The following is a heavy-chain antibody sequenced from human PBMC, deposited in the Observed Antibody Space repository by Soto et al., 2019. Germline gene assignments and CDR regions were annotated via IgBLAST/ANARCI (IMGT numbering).Heavy chain of an antibody. V-gene: IGHV3-30-3*01. CDR3: ARSRLTYYYCTYPAGYFDY. Sequence: QVQLVESGGGVVQSGRSLRLSCAASGFTFIIYAMHWVRQAPGKGLEWVAVISYDGSNKYYADSVKGRFTISRDNSKNPLYLKMDSLGAEDTAVYYCARSRLTYYYCTYPAGYFDYWGQGTLVTVSS. D-gene: IGHD3-22*01. CDR2: ISYDGSNK. CDR1: GFTFIIYA. J-gene: IGHJ4*02.